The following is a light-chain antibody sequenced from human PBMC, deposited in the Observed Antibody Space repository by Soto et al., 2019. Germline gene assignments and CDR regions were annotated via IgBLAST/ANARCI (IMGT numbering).Light chain of an antibody. CDR2: EVT. CDR1: SSEVGYYDY. Sequence: QSALTQSPSASGFPGQSVTISCTGTSSEVGYYDYVSWYQQHPGKAPKLVIYEVTKRPSGVPDRVSASKSGNTASLTVSGLRAEDEADYYCSSYAGSNNFVFGSGTKVTVL. V-gene: IGLV2-8*01. J-gene: IGLJ1*01. CDR3: SSYAGSNNFV.